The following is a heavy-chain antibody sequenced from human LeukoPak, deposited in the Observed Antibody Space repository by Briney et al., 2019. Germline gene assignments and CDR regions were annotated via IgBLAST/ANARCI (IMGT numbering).Heavy chain of an antibody. CDR2: INHSGST. Sequence: SETPSLTCAVYGGSFSGYYWSWIRQPPGKGLEWIGEINHSGSTNYNPSLKSRVTISVDTSKNQFSLKLSSVTAADTAVYYCARRLCGGDCYSTFSYWGQGTLVTVSS. D-gene: IGHD2-21*02. CDR3: ARRLCGGDCYSTFSY. V-gene: IGHV4-34*01. J-gene: IGHJ4*02. CDR1: GGSFSGYY.